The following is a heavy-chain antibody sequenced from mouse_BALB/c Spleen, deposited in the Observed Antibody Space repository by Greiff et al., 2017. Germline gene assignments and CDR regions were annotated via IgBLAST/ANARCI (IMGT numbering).Heavy chain of an antibody. CDR3: ARGQLGPWFAY. CDR2: IYPGNVNT. CDR1: GYTFTSYY. D-gene: IGHD4-1*02. Sequence: QVQLQQSGPELVKPGASVRISCKASGYTFTSYYIHWVKQRPGQGLEWIGWIYPGNVNTKYNEKFKGKATLTADKSSSTAYMQLSSLTSEDSAVYFCARGQLGPWFAYWGQGTLVTVSA. V-gene: IGHV1S56*01. J-gene: IGHJ3*01.